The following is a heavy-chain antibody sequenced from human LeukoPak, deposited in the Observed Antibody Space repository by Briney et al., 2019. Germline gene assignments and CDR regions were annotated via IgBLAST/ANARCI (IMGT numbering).Heavy chain of an antibody. CDR2: IDQDGREK. V-gene: IGHV3-7*01. J-gene: IGHJ4*02. CDR1: GFTFTIYW. CDR3: ERGRYLYWLPYFFDY. Sequence: GGSLRLSCAASGFTFTIYWMSWVRQAPGKGLEWVANIDQDGREKSFVDSVRGRFSISRDNAKNTLYLQMNSLRVEDTAVYYCERGRYLYWLPYFFDYWGQGTLVTVSS. D-gene: IGHD3-9*01.